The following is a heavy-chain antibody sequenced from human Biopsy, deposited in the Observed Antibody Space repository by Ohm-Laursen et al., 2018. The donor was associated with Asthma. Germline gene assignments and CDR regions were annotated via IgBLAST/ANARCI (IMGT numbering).Heavy chain of an antibody. CDR2: VFWSGTT. V-gene: IGHV4-30-4*01. CDR1: GAYIGSRDHH. CDR3: ARVASYGDLYFGIDV. J-gene: IGHJ6*02. D-gene: IGHD4-17*01. Sequence: PSQTLSLTCTVGGAYIGSRDHHWSWIRQSPGTGLEWIRFVFWSGTTHYNRSLERRLSISIDTTRNEFSMTLRSVTAADTAVYFCARVASYGDLYFGIDVWGPGTTVSVS.